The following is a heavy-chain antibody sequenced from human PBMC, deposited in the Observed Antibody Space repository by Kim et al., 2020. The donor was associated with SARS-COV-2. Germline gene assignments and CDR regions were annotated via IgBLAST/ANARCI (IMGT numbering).Heavy chain of an antibody. CDR2: IYYSGST. V-gene: IGHV4-39*01. J-gene: IGHJ4*02. D-gene: IGHD2-15*01. CDR1: GGSISSSSYY. CDR3: ARHLRSGVLVAAPYYFDS. Sequence: SETLSLTCTVSGGSISSSSYYWGWIRQPPGKGLEWIGSIYYSGSTYYNPSLKSRVTISVDTSKNQFSLKLSSVTAADTAVYYCARHLRSGVLVAAPYYFDSWGQGTLVTVSS.